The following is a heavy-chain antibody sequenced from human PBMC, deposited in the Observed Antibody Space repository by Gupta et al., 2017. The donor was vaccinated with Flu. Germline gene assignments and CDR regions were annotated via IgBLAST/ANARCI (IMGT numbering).Heavy chain of an antibody. Sequence: AMSWVGRAPGKGVEWMGGINPSLGTANYPQRSKGRVTITADESTETVYMESNSVTYEDTAVDYGARADNGWETHYGMGVWGQGTTVIVSS. D-gene: IGHD6-19*01. CDR2: INPSLGTA. CDR1: A. V-gene: IGHV1-69*01. J-gene: IGHJ6*02. CDR3: ARADNGWETHYGMGV.